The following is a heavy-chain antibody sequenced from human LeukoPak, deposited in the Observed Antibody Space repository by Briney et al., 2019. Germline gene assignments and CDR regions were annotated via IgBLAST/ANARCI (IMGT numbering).Heavy chain of an antibody. CDR2: ISSSSSYI. Sequence: GGSLRLSCAASGFTFRSYSMNWVRQAPGKGLEWVSSISSSSSYIYYADSVKGRFTISRDNAKNSLYLQMNSLRAEDMAVYYCARAETDTAFDIWGQGTMVTVSS. D-gene: IGHD5-18*01. CDR3: ARAETDTAFDI. J-gene: IGHJ3*02. CDR1: GFTFRSYS. V-gene: IGHV3-21*01.